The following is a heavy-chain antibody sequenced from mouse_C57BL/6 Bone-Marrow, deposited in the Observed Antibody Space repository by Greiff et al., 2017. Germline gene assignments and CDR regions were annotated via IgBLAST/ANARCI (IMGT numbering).Heavy chain of an antibody. D-gene: IGHD2-4*01. V-gene: IGHV1-9*01. CDR3: AGRGSTMITTGGLKYFGV. J-gene: IGHJ1*03. Sequence: VQLQQSGAELMKPGASVKLSCKATGYTFTGYWIEWVKQRPGHGLEWIGEILPGSGSTNYNEKFKGKATFTADTSSNTAYMQLSSLTTEDSAIYYCAGRGSTMITTGGLKYFGVWGTGTTVTVSS. CDR1: GYTFTGYW. CDR2: ILPGSGST.